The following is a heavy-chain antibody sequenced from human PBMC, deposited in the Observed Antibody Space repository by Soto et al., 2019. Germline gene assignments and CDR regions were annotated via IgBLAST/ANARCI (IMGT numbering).Heavy chain of an antibody. D-gene: IGHD6-6*01. V-gene: IGHV4-34*01. CDR1: GGSFGTFY. CDR2: INHSGST. Sequence: SETLSLTCAVYGGSFGTFYWSWIRQPPGKGLEWIGEINHSGSTNYNPSLKSRVTISVDTSKNQFSVKLDSLTAADTAVYYCAGWGLSSSSGPYLLKHWGQGTPVTGSS. J-gene: IGHJ4*02. CDR3: AGWGLSSSSGPYLLKH.